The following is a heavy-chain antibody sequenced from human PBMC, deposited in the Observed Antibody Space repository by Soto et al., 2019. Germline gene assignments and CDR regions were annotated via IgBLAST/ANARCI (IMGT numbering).Heavy chain of an antibody. V-gene: IGHV4-38-2*01. CDR1: GHSIGSGFYY. Sequence: KPSETLSLTCAVSGHSIGSGFYYWGWIRQPPGKGLEWIGSMYHSGSTYYNPSLKSRVTMSVDTSKNQLSLKLTSLTAADTAVYYCARSGYSYSMRFFDKWGQGTRVTVSS. CDR3: ARSGYSYSMRFFDK. D-gene: IGHD5-18*01. J-gene: IGHJ4*02. CDR2: MYHSGST.